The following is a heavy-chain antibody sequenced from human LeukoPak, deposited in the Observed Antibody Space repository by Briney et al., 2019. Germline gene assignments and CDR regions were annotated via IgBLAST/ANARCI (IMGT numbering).Heavy chain of an antibody. CDR3: ARDKYSSSSYYFDY. Sequence: GGSLRLSCAASGFTFGDYGMHWVRQAPGKGLEWVAVIWYDGSNKYYADSVKGRFTISRDNSKNTLYLQMNSLRAEDTAVYCCARDKYSSSSYYFDYWGQGTLVTVSS. CDR1: GFTFGDYG. J-gene: IGHJ4*02. D-gene: IGHD6-6*01. V-gene: IGHV3-33*01. CDR2: IWYDGSNK.